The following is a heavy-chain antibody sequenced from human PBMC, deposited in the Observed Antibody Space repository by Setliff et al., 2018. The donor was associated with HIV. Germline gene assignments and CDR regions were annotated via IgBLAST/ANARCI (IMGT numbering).Heavy chain of an antibody. V-gene: IGHV4-34*01. J-gene: IGHJ4*02. CDR2: INHSGST. D-gene: IGHD6-19*01. CDR3: IIAYSSGWLAPMGFDS. Sequence: PSETLSLTCAVYGGSFSGYYWSWIRQPPGKGLEWIGEINHSGSTYYNPSLKSRATISVDMSKNQFSLRLSSVTAADTAVYYCIIAYSSGWLAPMGFDSWGQGTLVTVSS. CDR1: GGSFSGYY.